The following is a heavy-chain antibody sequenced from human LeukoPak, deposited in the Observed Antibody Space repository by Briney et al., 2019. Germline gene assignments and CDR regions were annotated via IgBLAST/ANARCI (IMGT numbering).Heavy chain of an antibody. CDR1: GYTFTGYY. V-gene: IGHV1-2*02. Sequence: ASVKVSCKASGYTFTGYYMHWVRQAPGQGLEWIGWINPNSGGTNYAQKFHGRVTMTRDTSISTAYMEPSRLKSDTPAVYYWSXXXXXXTXXXXXAYDXXXQXTMVTVXS. CDR2: INPNSGGT. J-gene: IGHJ3*02. CDR3: SXXXXXXTXXXXXAYDX.